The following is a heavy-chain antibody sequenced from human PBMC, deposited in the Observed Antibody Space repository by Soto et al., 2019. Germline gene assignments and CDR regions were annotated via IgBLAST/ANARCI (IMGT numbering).Heavy chain of an antibody. Sequence: GGSLRLSCAASGFTVSSNYMSWVRQAPGKGLEWVSVIYSGGSTYYADSVKGRFTISRHNSKNTLYLQMNSLRAEDTVVYYCARGYCSGGSCFVFDYWGQGTLVTVSS. CDR2: IYSGGST. J-gene: IGHJ4*02. CDR1: GFTVSSNY. D-gene: IGHD2-15*01. CDR3: ARGYCSGGSCFVFDY. V-gene: IGHV3-53*04.